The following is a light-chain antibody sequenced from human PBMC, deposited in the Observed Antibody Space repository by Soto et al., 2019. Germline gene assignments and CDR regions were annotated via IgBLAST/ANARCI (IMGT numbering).Light chain of an antibody. J-gene: IGKJ1*01. Sequence: DIQMTQSPSTLSASVADRVTITCRASHSISSWLAWYQQKPGKAPKLLIYDASSLESGGPSRFSGSGSGTEFTLTISSLQPDDFVTYYCHQHNSIPCTFGQGTKGDIK. CDR1: HSISSW. V-gene: IGKV1-5*01. CDR3: HQHNSIPCT. CDR2: DAS.